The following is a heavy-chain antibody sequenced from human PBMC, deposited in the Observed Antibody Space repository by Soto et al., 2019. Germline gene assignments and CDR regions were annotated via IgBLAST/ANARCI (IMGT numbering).Heavy chain of an antibody. V-gene: IGHV4-31*03. J-gene: IGHJ4*02. Sequence: QVQLQESGPGLVKPSQTLSLTCTVSGGSISSGGYYWSWIRQHPGKGLEWIGYIYYSGSTYYNPSRKSRVTISVDTSKNQFSLKLSSVTAADTAVYYCARVRYYYGSGSYSQFDYWGQGTLVTVSS. CDR3: ARVRYYYGSGSYSQFDY. D-gene: IGHD3-10*01. CDR2: IYYSGST. CDR1: GGSISSGGYY.